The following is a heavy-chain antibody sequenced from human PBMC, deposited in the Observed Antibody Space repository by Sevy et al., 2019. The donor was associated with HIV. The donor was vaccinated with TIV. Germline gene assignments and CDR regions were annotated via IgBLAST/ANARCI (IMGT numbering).Heavy chain of an antibody. D-gene: IGHD1-26*01. J-gene: IGHJ6*03. Sequence: GRSLRLSCAASGFTFSSYGMHWVRQAPGKGLEWVAFIRYDGSNKYYADSVKGRFTISRDNSKNTLYLQMNSLRAEDTAVYYCVGATIPYYYYYYMDVWGKGTTVTVSS. CDR2: IRYDGSNK. CDR3: VGATIPYYYYYYMDV. CDR1: GFTFSSYG. V-gene: IGHV3-30*02.